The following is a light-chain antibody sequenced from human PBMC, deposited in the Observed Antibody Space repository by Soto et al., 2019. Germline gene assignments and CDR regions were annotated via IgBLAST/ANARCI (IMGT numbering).Light chain of an antibody. V-gene: IGKV3-15*01. CDR1: QSISGN. CDR2: DAS. CDR3: QPKWT. J-gene: IGKJ1*01. Sequence: EIVMTQSPATLSVSPGESATLSCRASQSISGNVAWYQQRPGQAPRLLIYDASTRATGIPARFTGSGSGTEFALTISSLQSEDFAVYYCQPKWTFGQGTKVEFK.